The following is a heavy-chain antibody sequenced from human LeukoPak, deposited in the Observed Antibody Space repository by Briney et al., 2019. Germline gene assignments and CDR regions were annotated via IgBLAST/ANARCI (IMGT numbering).Heavy chain of an antibody. Sequence: SETLSLTCAVSGVSIKTYYWSWIRQPAGKGLEWIGRIYTSGSTNYNPSLKSRVTMSVDTSKNQFSLKLSSVTAADTAVYYCAREDSSGLRAFDIWGQGTMVTVSS. D-gene: IGHD3-22*01. CDR2: IYTSGST. CDR1: GVSIKTYY. CDR3: AREDSSGLRAFDI. J-gene: IGHJ3*02. V-gene: IGHV4-4*07.